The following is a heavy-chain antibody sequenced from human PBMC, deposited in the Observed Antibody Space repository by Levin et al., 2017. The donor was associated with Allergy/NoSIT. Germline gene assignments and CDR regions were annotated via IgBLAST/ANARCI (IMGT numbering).Heavy chain of an antibody. Sequence: SQTLSLTCAVSGYSIRSSNWWGWIRQPPGKGLEWIGYIYYSGSTYYNPSLKSRVTMSVDTSKNQFSLKLRSVTAVDTAVYYCARRTGTTSYDAFDIWGQGTMVTVSS. V-gene: IGHV4-28*01. CDR2: IYYSGST. CDR3: ARRTGTTSYDAFDI. CDR1: GYSIRSSNW. D-gene: IGHD1-1*01. J-gene: IGHJ3*02.